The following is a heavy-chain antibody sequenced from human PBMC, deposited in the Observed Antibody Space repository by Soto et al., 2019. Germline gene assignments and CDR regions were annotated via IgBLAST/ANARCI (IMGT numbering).Heavy chain of an antibody. CDR3: ARAYYFGSGRGRSMDV. CDR2: FSNSGST. CDR1: GDSVSSGSYY. J-gene: IGHJ6*02. D-gene: IGHD3-10*01. V-gene: IGHV4-61*01. Sequence: QVQLQESGPGLVKPSETLSLTCTVSGDSVSSGSYYWMWIRQPPGKGLEWIGYFSNSGSTNYNSSLKTRVTISVDKPKRQRSLKLTSVIAADTAVYYCARAYYFGSGRGRSMDVWGQGTTVTVSS.